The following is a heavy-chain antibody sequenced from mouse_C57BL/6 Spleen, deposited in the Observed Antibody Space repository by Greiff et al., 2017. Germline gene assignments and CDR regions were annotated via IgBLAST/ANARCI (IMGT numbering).Heavy chain of an antibody. D-gene: IGHD1-1*01. CDR1: GYSITSGYY. CDR2: ISYDGSN. CDR3: ARAVGSSYGWYFDV. Sequence: EVQLQESGPGLVKPSQSLSLTCSVTGYSITSGYYWNWIRQFPGNKLEWMGYISYDGSNNYNPSLKNRISITRDTSKNQFFLKLNSVTTEDTATYYCARAVGSSYGWYFDVWGTGTTVTVSS. V-gene: IGHV3-6*01. J-gene: IGHJ1*03.